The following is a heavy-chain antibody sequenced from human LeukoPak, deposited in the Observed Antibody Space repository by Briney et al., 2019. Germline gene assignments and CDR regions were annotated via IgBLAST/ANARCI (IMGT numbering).Heavy chain of an antibody. J-gene: IGHJ3*02. D-gene: IGHD3-22*01. CDR2: INTNTGTP. V-gene: IGHV7-4-1*01. CDR1: GYTFTAYA. Sequence: ASVKVSCKTSGYTFTAYAINWARQAPGQGLEWMGWINTNTGTPTYAQDFTGRFVFSLDTSVSTAYLQIDSLKAEDTAVYYCARGSIYDSSGYYYDPGNAFDIWGQGTMVTVSS. CDR3: ARGSIYDSSGYYYDPGNAFDI.